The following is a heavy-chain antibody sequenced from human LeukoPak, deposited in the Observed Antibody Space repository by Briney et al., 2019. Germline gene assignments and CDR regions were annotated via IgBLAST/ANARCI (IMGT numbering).Heavy chain of an antibody. CDR3: AREAGNLDAFDI. D-gene: IGHD6-13*01. CDR1: GGTFISYA. J-gene: IGHJ3*02. Sequence: ASVKVSCKASGGTFISYAISWVRQAPGQGLEWMGRIIPILGIANYAQKFQGRVTITADKSTSTAYMELSSLRSEDTAVYYCAREAGNLDAFDIWGQGTMVTVSS. CDR2: IIPILGIA. V-gene: IGHV1-69*04.